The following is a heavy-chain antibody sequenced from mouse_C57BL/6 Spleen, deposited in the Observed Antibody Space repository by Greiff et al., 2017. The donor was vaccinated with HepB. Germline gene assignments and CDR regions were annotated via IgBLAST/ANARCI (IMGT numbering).Heavy chain of an antibody. V-gene: IGHV1-81*01. CDR3: ADYGSSSFAY. D-gene: IGHD1-1*01. CDR2: IYPRSGNT. J-gene: IGHJ3*01. Sequence: QVQLQQSGAELARPGASVKLSCKASGYTFTSYGISWVKQRTGQGLEWIGEIYPRSGNTYYNEKFKGKATLTADKSSSTAYMKLRSLTSEDSAVYFCADYGSSSFAYWGQGTLVTVSA. CDR1: GYTFTSYG.